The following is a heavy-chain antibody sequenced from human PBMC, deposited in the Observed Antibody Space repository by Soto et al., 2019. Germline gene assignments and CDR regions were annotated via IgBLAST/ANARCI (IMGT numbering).Heavy chain of an antibody. Sequence: EVQLLESGGGLVQPGGSLRLSCAASGFTFSSYAMSWVRQAPGKGLEWVSAISGSGGSTYYADSVKGRFTISRDNSKNTLYLQMNSLRAEDTAVYYCAKDLITMVRGVRDFDYWGQGTLVTVSS. J-gene: IGHJ4*02. CDR3: AKDLITMVRGVRDFDY. CDR1: GFTFSSYA. CDR2: ISGSGGST. D-gene: IGHD3-10*01. V-gene: IGHV3-23*01.